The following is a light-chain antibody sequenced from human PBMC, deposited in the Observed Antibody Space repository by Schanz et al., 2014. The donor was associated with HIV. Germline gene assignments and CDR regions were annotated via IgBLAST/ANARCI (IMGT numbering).Light chain of an antibody. CDR3: QYFGNSGGT. Sequence: EIVMTQSPGTLSVSPGERATLSCRASQTVSNNLAWYQQKPGQAPRLLIYGASTRVTGIPARFSGSGSGTDFTLTISSLEPEDFAVYYCQYFGNSGGTFGGGTKVEIK. CDR2: GAS. J-gene: IGKJ4*01. V-gene: IGKV3-15*01. CDR1: QTVSNN.